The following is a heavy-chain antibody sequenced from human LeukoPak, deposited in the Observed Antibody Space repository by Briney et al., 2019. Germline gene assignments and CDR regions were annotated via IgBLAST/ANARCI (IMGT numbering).Heavy chain of an antibody. Sequence: LGESLKISCKGSGYSFTSYWIGWVRQMPGKGLEWMGIIYPGDSDTRYSPSFQGQVTISADKSISTAYLQWSSLKASDTAMYYCARRHYYYDRSGFYYYFDTWGQGTQVTVTS. D-gene: IGHD3-22*01. CDR3: ARRHYYYDRSGFYYYFDT. V-gene: IGHV5-51*01. J-gene: IGHJ4*02. CDR1: GYSFTSYW. CDR2: IYPGDSDT.